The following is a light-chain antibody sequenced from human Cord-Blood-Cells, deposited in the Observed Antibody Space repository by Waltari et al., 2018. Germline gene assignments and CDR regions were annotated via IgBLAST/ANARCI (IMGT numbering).Light chain of an antibody. J-gene: IGKJ2*03. CDR3: QQYNSYSPYS. Sequence: DIQMTQSPSTLSASVGDIVTIPCRASQSISSWLAWYQQKPGKAPKLLIYKASSLESGVPSRFSGSGSGTEFTLTISSLQPDDFATYYCQQYNSYSPYSFGQGTKLEIK. CDR2: KAS. CDR1: QSISSW. V-gene: IGKV1-5*03.